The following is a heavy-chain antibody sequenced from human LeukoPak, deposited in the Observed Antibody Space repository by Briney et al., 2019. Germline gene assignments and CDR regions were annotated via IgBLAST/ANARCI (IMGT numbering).Heavy chain of an antibody. D-gene: IGHD2-2*01. Sequence: GGSLRLSCAASGFTFSSHGMCWVRQAPGRGLEWVSSISIGGDTTYSDSVKGRFTISRDNSKNTLYLQLDSLRAEDTAIYYCAKGVRPTDCWGQGTLVTVSS. CDR1: GFTFSSHG. J-gene: IGHJ4*02. V-gene: IGHV3-23*01. CDR2: ISIGGDTT. CDR3: AKGVRPTDC.